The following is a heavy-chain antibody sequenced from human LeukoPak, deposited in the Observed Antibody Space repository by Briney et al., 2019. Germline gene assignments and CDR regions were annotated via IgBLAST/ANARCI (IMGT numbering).Heavy chain of an antibody. Sequence: GGSLRLSCAASGFTFSAYWMSWVRQAPGKGLEWVANIKQDGSDKYYVDSVKGRFTISRDNSKNSLYLQMNSLRAEDTAVYYCARKTVVGSYFDYWGQGTPVTVSS. D-gene: IGHD4-23*01. CDR2: IKQDGSDK. CDR1: GFTFSAYW. V-gene: IGHV3-7*03. CDR3: ARKTVVGSYFDY. J-gene: IGHJ4*02.